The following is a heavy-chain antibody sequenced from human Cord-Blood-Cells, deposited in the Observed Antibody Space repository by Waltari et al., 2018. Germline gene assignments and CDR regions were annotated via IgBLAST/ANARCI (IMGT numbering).Heavy chain of an antibody. D-gene: IGHD1-26*01. CDR2: ISYDGSNK. Sequence: QVQLVESGGGVVQPGRSLRRSCSASGFTLRSQGMHWVRQGPGKGLEGVAVISYDGSNKYYADSVKGRFIISRDNSKNTLYLQMNSLRAEDTAVYYCAKDWGLQYYYYGMDVWGQGTTVTVSS. CDR3: AKDWGLQYYYYGMDV. CDR1: GFTLRSQG. J-gene: IGHJ6*02. V-gene: IGHV3-30*18.